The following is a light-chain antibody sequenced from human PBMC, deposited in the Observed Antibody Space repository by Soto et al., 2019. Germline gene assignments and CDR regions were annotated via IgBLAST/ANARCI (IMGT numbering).Light chain of an antibody. Sequence: EIVMTQSPGTLSLSPGERATLSCRVSQTIRTTYLAWYQQKPGQAPRLLIYGASSRATGIPDRFSGSGSGTDFSLTISRLKPEDFAVYYCQHYGDSRTFGQGTKVDIK. CDR2: GAS. CDR3: QHYGDSRT. J-gene: IGKJ1*01. V-gene: IGKV3-20*01. CDR1: QTIRTTY.